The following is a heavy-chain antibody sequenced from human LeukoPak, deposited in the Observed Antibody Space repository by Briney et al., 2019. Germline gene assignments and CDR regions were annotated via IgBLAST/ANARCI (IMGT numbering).Heavy chain of an antibody. J-gene: IGHJ4*02. Sequence: PGGSLRLPCAASGFIFITHAMSWVRQAPGKGLEWLSTITITDYGAYYIDSVKGRFTMSRDNSKNTLYLQMNSLRAEDTAVYYCTREAWRHNLESWGQGALVTVSS. CDR2: ITITDYGA. CDR1: GFIFITHA. CDR3: TREAWRHNLES. V-gene: IGHV3-23*01. D-gene: IGHD1-1*01.